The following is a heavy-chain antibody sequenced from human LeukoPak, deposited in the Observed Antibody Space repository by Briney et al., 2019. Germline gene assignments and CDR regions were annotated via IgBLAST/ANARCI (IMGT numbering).Heavy chain of an antibody. D-gene: IGHD5-24*01. CDR1: GGSFSGYY. CDR3: ARGRLDGWFDP. J-gene: IGHJ5*02. V-gene: IGHV4-59*13. CDR2: IYYSGST. Sequence: SETQSLTCAVYGGSFSGYYWIWIRQPPGKGLEWIGYIYYSGSTNYNPSLRSRVTISVDTSKTQFSLKVSSVTAADTAVYYCARGRLDGWFDPWGQGTLVTVSS.